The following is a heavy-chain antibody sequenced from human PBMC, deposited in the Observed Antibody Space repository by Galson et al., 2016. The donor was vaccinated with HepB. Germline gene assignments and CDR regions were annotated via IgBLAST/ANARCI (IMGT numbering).Heavy chain of an antibody. CDR1: GGSISSGDYY. D-gene: IGHD3-22*01. J-gene: IGHJ4*02. CDR2: ISYSGNT. CDR3: ARVGGYYVYYFDS. Sequence: TLSLTCTVSGGSISSGDYYWSWIRQQPGKGLEWIGYISYSGNTDYNPSLKSRVTISVDTSKNQFSLKLSSVTAADTAVYYRARVGGYYVYYFDSWGQGTLVTVSS. V-gene: IGHV4-31*03.